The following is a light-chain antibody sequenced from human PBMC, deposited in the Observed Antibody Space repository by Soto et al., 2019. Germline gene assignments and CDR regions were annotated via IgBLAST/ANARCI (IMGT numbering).Light chain of an antibody. CDR2: GAS. J-gene: IGKJ5*01. CDR3: QQRSNWPPA. CDR1: QSIGSS. V-gene: IGKV3-15*01. Sequence: EVVMTQSPATLSVSPGDTATLSCRASQSIGSSLAWYQQKPGQAPRLLIYGASTRATGVPARFSGSGSGTEFTLTISRLQSEDFAVYYCQQRSNWPPAFGQGTRLEIK.